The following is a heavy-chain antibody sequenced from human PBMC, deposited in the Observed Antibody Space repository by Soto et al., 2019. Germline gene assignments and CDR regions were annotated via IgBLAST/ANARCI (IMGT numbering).Heavy chain of an antibody. D-gene: IGHD6-19*01. CDR2: ISSSSSTI. J-gene: IGHJ4*02. CDR3: ARDSGYSSGWYGATGDY. Sequence: EVQLVESGGGLVQPGGSLRLSCAASGFTFSSYSMNWVRQARGKGLEWVSYISSSSSTIDYADSVKGRFTISRDNAKNSLYLQMNTLRDEDMAVYYCARDSGYSSGWYGATGDYWGQGTLVTVSS. CDR1: GFTFSSYS. V-gene: IGHV3-48*02.